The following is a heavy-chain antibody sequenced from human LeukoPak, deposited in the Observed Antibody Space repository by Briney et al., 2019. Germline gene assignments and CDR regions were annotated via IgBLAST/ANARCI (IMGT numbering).Heavy chain of an antibody. CDR1: GYTFTSYG. Sequence: ASVKVSCKASGYTFTSYGISWVRQAPGQGLEWMGWINPYSGGTVYAHNFQGRVTMATDTSIRTAYTELSRLRSDDTAVYYCASYYYDSSGYEAGYFDSWGQGTLVTVSS. CDR3: ASYYYDSSGYEAGYFDS. J-gene: IGHJ4*02. V-gene: IGHV1-2*02. CDR2: INPYSGGT. D-gene: IGHD3-22*01.